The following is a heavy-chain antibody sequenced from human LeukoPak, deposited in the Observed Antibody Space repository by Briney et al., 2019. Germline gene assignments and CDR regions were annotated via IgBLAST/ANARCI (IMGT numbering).Heavy chain of an antibody. Sequence: SETLSLTCTVSGGSISSYYWSWIRQPPGKGLEWIGYIYYSGSTNYNPSLKSRVTISVDTSKNQFSLKLSSVTAADTAVYYCARELWFGEGVFDHWGQGTLVTVSS. CDR3: ARELWFGEGVFDH. CDR1: GGSISSYY. D-gene: IGHD3-10*01. J-gene: IGHJ4*02. V-gene: IGHV4-59*01. CDR2: IYYSGST.